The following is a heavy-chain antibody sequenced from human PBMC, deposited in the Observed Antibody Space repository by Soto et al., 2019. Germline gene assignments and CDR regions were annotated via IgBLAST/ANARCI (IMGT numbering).Heavy chain of an antibody. D-gene: IGHD3-3*01. CDR2: INQDGSEK. V-gene: IGHV3-7*03. CDR1: GFSFRSYW. Sequence: PGGSLRLSCAASGFSFRSYWLNWVRQAPGKGLEWVANINQDGSEKYYVDSAKGRFTISRDNAKNSLYLQMNSLRVEDTAVYYCARGSTHNFWSAYIYYAMDVWGQGTTVTVSS. J-gene: IGHJ6*02. CDR3: ARGSTHNFWSAYIYYAMDV.